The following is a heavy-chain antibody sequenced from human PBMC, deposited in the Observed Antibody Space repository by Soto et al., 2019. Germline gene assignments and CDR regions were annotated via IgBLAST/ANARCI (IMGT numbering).Heavy chain of an antibody. CDR2: IWYDGSNK. Sequence: QVQLVESGGGVVQPGRSLRLSCAASGFTFSSYGMHWVRQAPGKGLEWVAVIWYDGSNKYYADSVKGRFTISRDNSKNTLYLQMNSLRAEETAVYYCAREEAYYYGSGREGQDYWGQGTLVTVSS. V-gene: IGHV3-33*01. D-gene: IGHD3-10*01. CDR1: GFTFSSYG. CDR3: AREEAYYYGSGREGQDY. J-gene: IGHJ4*02.